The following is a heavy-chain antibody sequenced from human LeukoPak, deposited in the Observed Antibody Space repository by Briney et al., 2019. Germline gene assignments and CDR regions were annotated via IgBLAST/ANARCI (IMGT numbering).Heavy chain of an antibody. CDR3: AREVAGHDTSWLHTFDI. J-gene: IGHJ3*02. D-gene: IGHD2-2*01. CDR1: GFTVSSNY. Sequence: PGGSLRLSWAASGFTVSSNYMSWVRQAPGKGLGWVSVIYSGGSTYYADSVKGRFTISRDNSKNTLYLQMNSLRAEDTAVYYCAREVAGHDTSWLHTFDIWGQGAMVTVSS. CDR2: IYSGGST. V-gene: IGHV3-66*01.